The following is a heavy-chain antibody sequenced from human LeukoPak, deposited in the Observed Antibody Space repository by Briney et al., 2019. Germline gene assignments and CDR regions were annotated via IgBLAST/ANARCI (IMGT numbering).Heavy chain of an antibody. Sequence: ASVTVSCKASGYTFTCYYMHWVRQPPGQGHEWMGRINPNSGGTNYAQKFQGRVSMTRDTAISTAYMELSRLRSDDTAVYYCARDTYCSSTSCYVHWFDPWGQGTLVTVYS. CDR2: INPNSGGT. J-gene: IGHJ5*02. CDR1: GYTFTCYY. CDR3: ARDTYCSSTSCYVHWFDP. V-gene: IGHV1-2*06. D-gene: IGHD2-2*01.